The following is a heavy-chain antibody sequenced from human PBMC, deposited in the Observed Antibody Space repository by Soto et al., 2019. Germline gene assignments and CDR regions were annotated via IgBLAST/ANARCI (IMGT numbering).Heavy chain of an antibody. CDR3: ARELTVNDYYYYMDV. Sequence: QVHLEQSGAEVKKPGASVRVSCKASGYTFTTYGISWVRQAPGQGLEWMGWISAYNGNTNYAQKPQGRVTMTTDTSTSTAYMELRSLRSDDTAVYYCARELTVNDYYYYMDVWGKGTTVTVSS. D-gene: IGHD4-4*01. J-gene: IGHJ6*03. V-gene: IGHV1-18*01. CDR2: ISAYNGNT. CDR1: GYTFTTYG.